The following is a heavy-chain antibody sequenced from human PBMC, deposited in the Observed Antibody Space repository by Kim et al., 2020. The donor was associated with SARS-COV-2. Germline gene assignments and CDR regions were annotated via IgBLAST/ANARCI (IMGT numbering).Heavy chain of an antibody. CDR1: GGSISSSSYY. Sequence: SETLSLTCTVSGGSISSSSYYWGWIRQPPGKGLEWIGSIYYSGSTYYNPSLKSRVTISVDTSKNQFSLKLSSVTAADTAVYYCARIGDVSDSSSWYFDYWGQGTLVTVSS. D-gene: IGHD6-13*01. J-gene: IGHJ4*02. CDR3: ARIGDVSDSSSWYFDY. V-gene: IGHV4-39*01. CDR2: IYYSGST.